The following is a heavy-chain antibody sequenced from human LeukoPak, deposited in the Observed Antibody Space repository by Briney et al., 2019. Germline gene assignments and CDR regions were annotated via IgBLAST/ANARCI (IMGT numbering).Heavy chain of an antibody. CDR3: AMESITMVVVVNQFDY. Sequence: PGGSLRLSCAASGFSFSSYAMNWVRQAPGKGLDWVSAISGSGSDIYYADSVKGRFTISRDNSKNTLYLQMNSLRAEDTAVYYCAMESITMVVVVNQFDYWGQGTLVTVSS. V-gene: IGHV3-23*01. D-gene: IGHD3-22*01. CDR2: ISGSGSDI. CDR1: GFSFSSYA. J-gene: IGHJ4*02.